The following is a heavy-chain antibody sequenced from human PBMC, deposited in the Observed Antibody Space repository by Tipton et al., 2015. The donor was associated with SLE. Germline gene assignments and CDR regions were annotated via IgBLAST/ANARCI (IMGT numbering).Heavy chain of an antibody. CDR3: ARATDWNLSPDV. V-gene: IGHV4-28*03. J-gene: IGHJ6*04. CDR1: GGSISNDNW. Sequence: TLSLTCTVSGGSISNDNWWGWIRQPPGEGLEWIGYFYYSGATYYNPSLGSRLTISVDTSKDQFSLKLTSVTAADTAVYYCARATDWNLSPDVWGKGTTVTVSS. CDR2: FYYSGAT. D-gene: IGHD1-7*01.